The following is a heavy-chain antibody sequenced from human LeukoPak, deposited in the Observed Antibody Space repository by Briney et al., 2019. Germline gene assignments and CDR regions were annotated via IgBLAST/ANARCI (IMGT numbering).Heavy chain of an antibody. CDR1: GYTFTGYY. CDR2: INPNSGGT. Sequence: ASVKVSCKASGYTFTGYYMHWVRQAPGQGVEWMGWINPNSGGTNYAQKFQGRVTMTRDTSIITAYMELSRLRSDDTAVYYCARVAGAVNWFDPWGQGTLVTVSS. J-gene: IGHJ5*02. D-gene: IGHD3-16*01. V-gene: IGHV1-2*02. CDR3: ARVAGAVNWFDP.